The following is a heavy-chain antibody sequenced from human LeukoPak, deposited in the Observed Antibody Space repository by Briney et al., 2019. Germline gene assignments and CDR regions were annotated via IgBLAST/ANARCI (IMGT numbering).Heavy chain of an antibody. Sequence: SETLSLTCAVSGYSISSGYYWGWIRQPPGKGLEWIGNIYHSGSTYYNPSLKSRVTISVDTSKNQFSLQMSSVTAADTAVYYCARQGGSYYGYWGQGTLVTVSS. CDR1: GYSISSGYY. J-gene: IGHJ4*02. D-gene: IGHD1-26*01. CDR3: ARQGGSYYGY. CDR2: IYHSGST. V-gene: IGHV4-38-2*01.